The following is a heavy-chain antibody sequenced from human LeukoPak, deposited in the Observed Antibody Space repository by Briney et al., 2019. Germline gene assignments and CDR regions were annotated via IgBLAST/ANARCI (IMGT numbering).Heavy chain of an antibody. V-gene: IGHV3-53*05. D-gene: IGHD2-21*02. CDR1: GFTVSSNY. CDR3: AKEVDCPSDCLFFHS. J-gene: IGHJ4*02. Sequence: GGSLRLSCAASGFTVSSNYMSWVRQAPGKGLEWVSLINRRGHTFYADSVKGRFTISRDNSRNSVFLQMNSLRPEDTALYHCAKEVDCPSDCLFFHSWGQGTLVIVSS. CDR2: INRRGHT.